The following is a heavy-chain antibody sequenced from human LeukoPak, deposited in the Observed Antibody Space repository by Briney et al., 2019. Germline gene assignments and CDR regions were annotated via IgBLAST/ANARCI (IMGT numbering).Heavy chain of an antibody. D-gene: IGHD2-21*01. J-gene: IGHJ4*02. CDR3: ARLHISVGSLDYFDY. CDR1: GYSISSGYY. Sequence: SETLSLTCTVSGYSISSGYYWGWIRQPPGKGLEWIGSIYYSGSTYYNPSLKSRVTISVDTSKNQFSLKLSSVTAADTAVYYCARLHISVGSLDYFDYWGQGTLVTVSS. V-gene: IGHV4-38-2*02. CDR2: IYYSGST.